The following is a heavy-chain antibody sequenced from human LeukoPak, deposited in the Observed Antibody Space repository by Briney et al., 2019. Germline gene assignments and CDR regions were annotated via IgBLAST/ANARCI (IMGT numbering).Heavy chain of an antibody. J-gene: IGHJ4*02. CDR3: ARDEARGVYYDSSGSPYY. CDR2: IWYDGSNK. Sequence: PGGSLRLSCAASGFTFSSYGMHWVRQAPGKGLEWVAVIWYDGSNKYYADSVKGRFTISRDNSKNTLYLQMNSLRAEDTAVYYCARDEARGVYYDSSGSPYYWGQGTLVTVSS. CDR1: GFTFSSYG. D-gene: IGHD3-22*01. V-gene: IGHV3-33*01.